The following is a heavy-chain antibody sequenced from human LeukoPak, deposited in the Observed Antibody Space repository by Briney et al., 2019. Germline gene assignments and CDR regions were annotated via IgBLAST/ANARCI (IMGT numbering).Heavy chain of an antibody. V-gene: IGHV3-48*03. CDR3: ARIKYCGGDCYLWGLDAFDI. CDR1: GFTFSTYE. CDR2: ISSSGSTI. Sequence: PGGSLRLSCAASGFTFSTYEMNWVRQAPGKGLEWVSYISSSGSTIYYADSVKGRFTISRDNAKNSLYLQMNSLRAEDTAVYYCARIKYCGGDCYLWGLDAFDIWGQGTMVTVSS. D-gene: IGHD2-21*02. J-gene: IGHJ3*02.